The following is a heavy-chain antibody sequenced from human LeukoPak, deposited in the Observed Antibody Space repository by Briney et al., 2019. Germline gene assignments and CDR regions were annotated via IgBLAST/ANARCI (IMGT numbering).Heavy chain of an antibody. J-gene: IGHJ4*02. D-gene: IGHD1-26*01. V-gene: IGHV3-23*01. Sequence: GGSLRLSCAASGFTFSSYAMSWVRQAPGKGLEWVSAISGSGGRIYYGASVKGRFTTSRDNSKNTLNLQMNSLRAEDTAVYYCATSKYSGSYWGQGTLVTVSS. CDR3: ATSKYSGSY. CDR2: ISGSGGRI. CDR1: GFTFSSYA.